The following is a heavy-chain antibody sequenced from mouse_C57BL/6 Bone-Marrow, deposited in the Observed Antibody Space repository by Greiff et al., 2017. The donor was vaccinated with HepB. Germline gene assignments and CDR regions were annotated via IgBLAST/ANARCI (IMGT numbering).Heavy chain of an antibody. CDR3: ARNRGYYSNYFDY. CDR1: GYAFTNYL. J-gene: IGHJ2*01. V-gene: IGHV1-54*01. Sequence: QVQLQQSGAELVRPGPSVKVSCKASGYAFTNYLIEWVKQRPGQGLEWIGVINPGSGGTNYNEKFKGKATLTADKSSSTAYMQLSSLTSEDSAVYFCARNRGYYSNYFDYWGQGTTLTVSS. D-gene: IGHD2-5*01. CDR2: INPGSGGT.